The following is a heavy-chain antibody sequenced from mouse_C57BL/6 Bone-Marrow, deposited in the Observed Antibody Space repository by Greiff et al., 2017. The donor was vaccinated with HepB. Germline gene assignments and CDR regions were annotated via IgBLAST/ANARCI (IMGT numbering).Heavy chain of an antibody. D-gene: IGHD1-1*01. CDR2: IRSKSNNYAT. CDR1: GFSFNTYA. J-gene: IGHJ4*01. CDR3: VRSIITTVDYDAMDY. V-gene: IGHV10-1*01. Sequence: EVKLMESGGGLVQPKGSLKLSCAASGFSFNTYAMNWVRQAPGKGLEWVARIRSKSNNYATYYADSVKDRFTISRDDSESMLYLQMNNLKTEDTAMYYCVRSIITTVDYDAMDYWGQGTSVTVSS.